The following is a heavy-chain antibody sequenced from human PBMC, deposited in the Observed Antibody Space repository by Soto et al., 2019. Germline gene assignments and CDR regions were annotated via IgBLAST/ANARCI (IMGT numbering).Heavy chain of an antibody. V-gene: IGHV3-30-3*01. D-gene: IGHD3-16*02. CDR1: GFTFSNYA. CDR2: ITNDGSNR. J-gene: IGHJ5*02. CDR3: ARDLYQLDP. Sequence: QVLLVESGGGVVQPGRSLRLSCAASGFTFSNYAMHWVRQAPGKGLEWVAVITNDGSNRYYADSVKGRFTISRDNSKNTVHLQMNSLRAEETAVYYCARDLYQLDPWGQGTLVTVSP.